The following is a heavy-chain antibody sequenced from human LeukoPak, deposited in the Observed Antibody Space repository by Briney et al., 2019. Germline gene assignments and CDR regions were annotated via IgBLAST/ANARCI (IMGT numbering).Heavy chain of an antibody. CDR2: ISSSSTYI. CDR3: ARGASGHSTDAFDI. Sequence: GGSLRLSCEASEFTFSSYTINWVRQAPGKGLEWVSSISSSSTYIKYADSVKGRFTISRDNAKRSLYLQMNSLRAEDTAVYYCARGASGHSTDAFDIWGQGTRVIVSS. D-gene: IGHD5-18*01. V-gene: IGHV3-21*01. CDR1: EFTFSSYT. J-gene: IGHJ3*02.